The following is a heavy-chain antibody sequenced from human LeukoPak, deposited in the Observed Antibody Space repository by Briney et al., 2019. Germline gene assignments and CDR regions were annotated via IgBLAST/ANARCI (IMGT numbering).Heavy chain of an antibody. J-gene: IGHJ4*02. D-gene: IGHD3-22*01. V-gene: IGHV3-30*02. CDR1: GFTFSSYG. CDR3: AKIDNTGYYYDN. Sequence: GGSLRLSCAASGFTFSSYGMHWVRQAPGKGLEWVAFIRYDGSNKYYADSVKGRFTISRDNSKNTLYLQMNSLRGDDTAVYYCAKIDNTGYYYDNWGQGTLVTVSS. CDR2: IRYDGSNK.